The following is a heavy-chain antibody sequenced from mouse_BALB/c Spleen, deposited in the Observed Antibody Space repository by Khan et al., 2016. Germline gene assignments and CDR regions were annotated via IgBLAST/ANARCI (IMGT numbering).Heavy chain of an antibody. Sequence: VQLQQPGAELVKPGASVKLSCTASGFNIKDTYMHWVKQRPEQGLERIGRIDPANGNTKYDPKFQGKVNITADTTSNTAYLRLSSQTSEVTAVYYCAPLGPGFAYWGQGTLVTVSA. CDR3: APLGPGFAY. D-gene: IGHD2-10*02. J-gene: IGHJ3*01. CDR2: IDPANGNT. V-gene: IGHV14-3*02. CDR1: GFNIKDTY.